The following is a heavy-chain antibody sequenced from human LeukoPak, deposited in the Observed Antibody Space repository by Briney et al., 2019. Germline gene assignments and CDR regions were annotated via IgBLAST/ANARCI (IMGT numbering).Heavy chain of an antibody. CDR1: GYTFTGFF. J-gene: IGHJ6*02. CDR3: ARMVSSIRAPYYYGMDV. Sequence: GASVKVSCKSSGYTFTGFFMYWVRQAPGQGREWMGWINPKSGDTNFAQKFQGRVTMTRDTPISTAYMEVSRLRSDDTAVYYCARMVSSIRAPYYYGMDVWGQGTTVTVSS. V-gene: IGHV1-2*02. D-gene: IGHD2-21*01. CDR2: INPKSGDT.